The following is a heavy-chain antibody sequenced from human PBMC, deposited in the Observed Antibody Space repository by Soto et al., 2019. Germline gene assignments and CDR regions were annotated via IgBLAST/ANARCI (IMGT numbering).Heavy chain of an antibody. CDR2: TASSGNT. V-gene: IGHV4-4*08. Sequence: PSQRLSLTCVVSGSSITSYHWSWIRQFPRKRLGCSLSTASSGNTNYTPSLQSRGTTSLARSKNLLSLKLTSMTAAPTAVYSCARDRPAAFPHCFGPCRKRTLGAVSS. J-gene: IGHJ5*02. D-gene: IGHD2-15*01. CDR3: ARDRPAAFPHCFGP. CDR1: GSSITSYH.